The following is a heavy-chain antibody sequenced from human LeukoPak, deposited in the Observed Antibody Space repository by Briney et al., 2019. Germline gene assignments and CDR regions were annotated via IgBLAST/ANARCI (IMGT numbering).Heavy chain of an antibody. Sequence: SETLSLTCTVSGGSISSYYWSWIRQPPGKGLEWIGYIYYSGYTNYNPSLKSRVTISVDTSKNQFSLKLSSVTAADTAVYYCARGNGWELLAWGQGTLVTVSS. CDR3: ARGNGWELLA. J-gene: IGHJ5*02. D-gene: IGHD1-26*01. V-gene: IGHV4-59*01. CDR1: GGSISSYY. CDR2: IYYSGYT.